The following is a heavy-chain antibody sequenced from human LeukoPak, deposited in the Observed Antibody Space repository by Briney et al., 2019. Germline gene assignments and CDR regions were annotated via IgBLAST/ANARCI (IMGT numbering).Heavy chain of an antibody. V-gene: IGHV3-48*01. CDR1: GFTFSSYE. CDR3: ARDNDNRGRWLQLVAAFDI. CDR2: ISSSSSTI. D-gene: IGHD5-24*01. J-gene: IGHJ3*02. Sequence: GGSLRLSCAASGFTFSSYEMNWVRQAPGKGLEWVSYISSSSSTIYYADSVKGRFTISRDNAKNSLYLQMNSLRAEDTALYYCARDNDNRGRWLQLVAAFDIWGQGTMVTVSS.